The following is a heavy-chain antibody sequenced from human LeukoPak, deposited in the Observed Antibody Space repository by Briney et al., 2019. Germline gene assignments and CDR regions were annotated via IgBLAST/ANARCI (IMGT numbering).Heavy chain of an antibody. CDR2: ISSSGSTI. D-gene: IGHD1-14*01. Sequence: GGSLRLSCAASGFTFSSYEMNWVRQAPGKGLEWVSYISSSGSTIYYADSVKGRFTISRDNAKNSLYLQMNSLRAEDTAVYYCARAGPTDDAFDIWGQGTMVTVSS. V-gene: IGHV3-48*03. CDR1: GFTFSSYE. J-gene: IGHJ3*02. CDR3: ARAGPTDDAFDI.